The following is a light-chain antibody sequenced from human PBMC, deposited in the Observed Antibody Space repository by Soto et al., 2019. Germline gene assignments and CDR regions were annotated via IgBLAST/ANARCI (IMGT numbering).Light chain of an antibody. CDR1: QTIGTY. Sequence: EIVMTQSPATLSVSPGESATLSCKASQTIGTYLAWYQQKPGQAPRLLIYGASTRATGVPARFSGGVSGTEYTLTISSLQSEDFAIYHCQQYDNLPPWTFGQGPKVEIK. V-gene: IGKV3-15*01. J-gene: IGKJ1*01. CDR2: GAS. CDR3: QQYDNLPPWT.